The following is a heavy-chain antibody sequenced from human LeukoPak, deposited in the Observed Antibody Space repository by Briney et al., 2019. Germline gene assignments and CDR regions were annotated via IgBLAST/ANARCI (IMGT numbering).Heavy chain of an antibody. V-gene: IGHV3-64*01. CDR2: ITSNGGSA. J-gene: IGHJ4*02. CDR3: ARKYCDSPTCYKTIHY. Sequence: GGALRLSCAASGFTFSIYAMHWVRQAPGKGLEYVSAITSNGGSAYYANSVKLRFTISRDNSKNTLYLQMGRLTAGDMSVYYCARKYCDSPTCYKTIHYWGQGTLVTVSS. CDR1: GFTFSIYA. D-gene: IGHD2-2*02.